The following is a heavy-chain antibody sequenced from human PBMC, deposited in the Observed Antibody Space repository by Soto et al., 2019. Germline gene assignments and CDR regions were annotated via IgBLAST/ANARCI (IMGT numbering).Heavy chain of an antibody. Sequence: QVQLVQSGAEVKESGASVKVSCKASGYTFTNYGVAWVRRAPGQGLEWMGWISGSNGDTKYAQNLQNRVSMTTDTSTNTAYMELRSLRPDDTAIYFCGRGGLAVRGTYDYWGQGTLVTVSS. CDR3: GRGGLAVRGTYDY. D-gene: IGHD6-19*01. CDR1: GYTFTNYG. J-gene: IGHJ4*02. V-gene: IGHV1-18*01. CDR2: ISGSNGDT.